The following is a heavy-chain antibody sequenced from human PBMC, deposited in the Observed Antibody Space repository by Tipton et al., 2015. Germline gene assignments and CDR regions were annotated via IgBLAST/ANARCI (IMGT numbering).Heavy chain of an antibody. CDR3: ARDGKQREYSGFDLGMDV. Sequence: QLVQSGAEGKKPGASVKVSCKASGYTFINYGISWVRQAPGQGLECMVWISAYNGKTSYAQKIQGRVTMTIDTSTTTAYMELRSLRFEDTAVYYCARDGKQREYSGFDLGMDVWGQGTTVIVSS. J-gene: IGHJ6*02. V-gene: IGHV1-18*01. D-gene: IGHD5-12*01. CDR1: GYTFINYG. CDR2: ISAYNGKT.